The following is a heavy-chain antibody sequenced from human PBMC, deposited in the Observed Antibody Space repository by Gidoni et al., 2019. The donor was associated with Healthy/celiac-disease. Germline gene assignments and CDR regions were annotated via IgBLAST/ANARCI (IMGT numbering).Heavy chain of an antibody. CDR2: IDWDDDK. CDR1: GFSLSTSGMC. CDR3: ARTRRLEGYYYYYMDV. J-gene: IGHJ6*03. Sequence: QVTLRESGPALVKPTQTLTLTCTFSGFSLSTSGMCVSWIRQPPGKALEWLARIDWDDDKYYSTSLKTRLTISKDTSKNQVVLTMTNMDPVDTATYYCARTRRLEGYYYYYMDVWGKGTTVTVSS. V-gene: IGHV2-70*15. D-gene: IGHD1-1*01.